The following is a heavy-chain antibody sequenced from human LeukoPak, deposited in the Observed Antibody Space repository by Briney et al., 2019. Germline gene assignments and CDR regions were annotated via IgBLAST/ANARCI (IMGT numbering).Heavy chain of an antibody. J-gene: IGHJ4*02. CDR2: IYYSGST. Sequence: SETLSLTCTVSGGSISSYYWSWIRQPPGKGLEWIGYIYYSGSTNYNPSLKSRVTISVDTSKDQFSLKLSSVTAADTAVYYCASDAVVAATPFDYWGQGTLVTVSS. CDR1: GGSISSYY. CDR3: ASDAVVAATPFDY. V-gene: IGHV4-59*01. D-gene: IGHD2-15*01.